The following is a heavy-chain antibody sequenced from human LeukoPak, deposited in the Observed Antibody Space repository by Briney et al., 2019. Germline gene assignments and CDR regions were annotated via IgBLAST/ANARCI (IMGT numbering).Heavy chain of an antibody. V-gene: IGHV1-18*01. CDR1: GYTFTSYG. D-gene: IGHD2-2*01. J-gene: IGHJ4*02. CDR3: ARVIGSTRSKRKLQYYSDY. Sequence: ASVKVSCKASGYTFTSYGISWVRQAPGQGLEWMGWISAYNGNTNYAQKLQGRVTMTTDTSTSTAYMELRSLRSDDTAVYYCARVIGSTRSKRKLQYYSDYWGQGTLVTVSS. CDR2: ISAYNGNT.